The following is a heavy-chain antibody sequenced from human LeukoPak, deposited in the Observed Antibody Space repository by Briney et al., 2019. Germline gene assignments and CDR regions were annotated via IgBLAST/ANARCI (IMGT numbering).Heavy chain of an antibody. CDR1: GGSFSDYF. V-gene: IGHV4-59*12. J-gene: IGHJ1*01. D-gene: IGHD3-10*01. Sequence: PSETLSLTCAVYGGSFSDYFWNWIRQTPGKGLEWIGYIYYSGSTNYNPSLKSRVTISVDTSKNQFSLKLSSVTAADTAVYYCARDPTYYYGSGSDWGQGTLVTVSS. CDR2: IYYSGST. CDR3: ARDPTYYYGSGSD.